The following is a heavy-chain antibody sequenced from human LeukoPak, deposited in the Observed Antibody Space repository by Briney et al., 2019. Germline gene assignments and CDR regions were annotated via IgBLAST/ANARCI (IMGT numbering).Heavy chain of an antibody. Sequence: PSETLSLTCAVYGGPFSGYYWSWIRQPPGKGLEWIGEINHSGSTNYNPSLKSRVTISVDTFKNQFSLKLSSVTAADTAVYYCARAPPYCGGDCLDYYYYYGMDVWGQGTTVTVSS. CDR1: GGPFSGYY. CDR2: INHSGST. V-gene: IGHV4-34*01. D-gene: IGHD2-21*02. J-gene: IGHJ6*02. CDR3: ARAPPYCGGDCLDYYYYYGMDV.